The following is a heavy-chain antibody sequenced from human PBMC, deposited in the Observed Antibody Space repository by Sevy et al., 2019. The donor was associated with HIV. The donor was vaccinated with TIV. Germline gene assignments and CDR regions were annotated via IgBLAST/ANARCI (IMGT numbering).Heavy chain of an antibody. Sequence: GGSLRLSCAASGFTFNNYWMTWVRQAPGKGLEWVVNIKQDGSDKYYMKSVKGRFNISRDNTKNSLYLQLNSLRAEDTAVYYCARSWDYWGQMGYWGQGTLVTVSS. CDR3: ARSWDYWGQMGY. CDR1: GFTFNNYW. CDR2: IKQDGSDK. V-gene: IGHV3-7*03. D-gene: IGHD7-27*01. J-gene: IGHJ4*02.